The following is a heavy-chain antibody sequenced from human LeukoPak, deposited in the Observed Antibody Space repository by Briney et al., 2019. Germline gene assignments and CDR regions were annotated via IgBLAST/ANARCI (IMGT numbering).Heavy chain of an antibody. V-gene: IGHV4-38-2*01. Sequence: SETLSLTCVVSGYSISSGYYWGWIRQPPGKGLEWIGSIYHSGSTYYNPSLKSRVTISVDTSKNQFSLKLSSVTAADTAVYYCASRRHRSAWFDPWGQGTLVTVSS. CDR2: IYHSGST. J-gene: IGHJ5*02. CDR1: GYSISSGYY. CDR3: ASRRHRSAWFDP.